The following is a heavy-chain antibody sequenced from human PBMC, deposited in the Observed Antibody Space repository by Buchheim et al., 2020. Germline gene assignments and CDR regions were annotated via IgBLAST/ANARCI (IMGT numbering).Heavy chain of an antibody. CDR1: GFAFNTHA. J-gene: IGHJ4*02. CDR3: ARDPPNSGWALDY. V-gene: IGHV3-33*01. D-gene: IGHD6-19*01. CDR2: IWYDGSEK. Sequence: QVQLVESGGGVVQPGESLRLSCAASGFAFNTHAMHWVRQAPGKGLEWVAFIWYDGSEKHYIDSVKGRFSISRDNSKNTLYLEMNRLRGEDTAVYYCARDPPNSGWALDYWGQGTL.